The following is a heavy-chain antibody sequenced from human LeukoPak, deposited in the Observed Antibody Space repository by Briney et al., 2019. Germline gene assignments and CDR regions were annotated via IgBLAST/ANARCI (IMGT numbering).Heavy chain of an antibody. Sequence: GGSLRLSCAASGFTFSSYGMHWVRQAPGKGLEWVSLISWDGGSTYYADSVKGRFTISRDNSKNSLYLQMNSLRAEDTALYYCAKEGGYDSSGYSFHLDYWGQGTLVTVSS. J-gene: IGHJ4*02. D-gene: IGHD3-22*01. CDR3: AKEGGYDSSGYSFHLDY. CDR2: ISWDGGST. V-gene: IGHV3-43D*03. CDR1: GFTFSSYG.